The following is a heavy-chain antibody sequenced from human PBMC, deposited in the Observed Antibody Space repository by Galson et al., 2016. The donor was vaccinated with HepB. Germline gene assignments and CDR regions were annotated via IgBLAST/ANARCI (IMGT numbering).Heavy chain of an antibody. CDR2: IIPLFGTA. J-gene: IGHJ6*02. V-gene: IGHV1-69*13. CDR1: GGTFSSYA. CDR3: ARDTGPYYGMDV. D-gene: IGHD4-17*01. Sequence: SVKVSCKASGGTFSSYAISWVRQAPGQGLEWMGGIIPLFGTANYAQKFQGRVTITADESTSTAYMELSSPRSEDTAVYYCARDTGPYYGMDVWGQGTTVTVSS.